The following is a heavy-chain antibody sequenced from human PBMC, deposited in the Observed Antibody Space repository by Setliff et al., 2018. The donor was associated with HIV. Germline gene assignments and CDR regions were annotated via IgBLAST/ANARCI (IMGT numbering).Heavy chain of an antibody. V-gene: IGHV3-33*08. CDR2: IWYDGSIE. Sequence: GGSLRLSCAASGFSFSDYYMSWIRQAPGKGLEWVAVIWYDGSIEYYIDSVKGRFTISRDNSKSTLYLQMTNLRAEDTALYFCAKGAGPTTLAEPFDSWGQGTLVTVSS. J-gene: IGHJ4*02. CDR1: GFSFSDYY. D-gene: IGHD1-26*01. CDR3: AKGAGPTTLAEPFDS.